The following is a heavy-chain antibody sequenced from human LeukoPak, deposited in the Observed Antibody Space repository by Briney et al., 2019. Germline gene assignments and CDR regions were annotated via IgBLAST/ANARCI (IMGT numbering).Heavy chain of an antibody. CDR3: AKGLVTMIVVVDI. Sequence: GRSLRLSCAASGFTFSSYGMHWVRQAPGKGLEWVAVISYDGSNKYYADSVKGRFTISRDNSKNTLYLQMNSLRAEDTAVYYCAKGLVTMIVVVDIWGQGPMVTVSS. CDR2: ISYDGSNK. V-gene: IGHV3-30*18. D-gene: IGHD3-22*01. CDR1: GFTFSSYG. J-gene: IGHJ3*02.